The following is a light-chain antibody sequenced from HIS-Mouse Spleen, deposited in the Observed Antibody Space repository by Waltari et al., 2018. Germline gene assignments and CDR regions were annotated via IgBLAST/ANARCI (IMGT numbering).Light chain of an antibody. CDR1: SSDVGSENL. CDR2: EGS. J-gene: IGLJ2*01. V-gene: IGLV2-23*01. Sequence: QSALTHPASVSGSPGQSITISCTGTSSDVGSENLVSWYQQHPGKAPKLMIYEGSKRPSGVSNRFSGSKSGNTASLTISGLQAEDEADYYCCSYAGSSTVFGGGTKLTVL. CDR3: CSYAGSSTV.